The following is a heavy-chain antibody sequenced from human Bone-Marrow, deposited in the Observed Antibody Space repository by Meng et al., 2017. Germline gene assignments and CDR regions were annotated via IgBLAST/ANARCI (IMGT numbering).Heavy chain of an antibody. CDR3: ARAPYSSKDWFDP. V-gene: IGHV1-8*01. J-gene: IGHJ5*02. CDR2: MNPNSGNT. Sequence: QFQLGQVGGAVKEPCASVKVSCKASGYTFTSYDINWVRQATGQGVGWMGWMNPNSGNTGYAQKFQGRVTMTRNTSISTAYMELSSLRSEDTAVYYCARAPYSSKDWFDPWGQGTLVTVSS. D-gene: IGHD6-13*01. CDR1: GYTFTSYD.